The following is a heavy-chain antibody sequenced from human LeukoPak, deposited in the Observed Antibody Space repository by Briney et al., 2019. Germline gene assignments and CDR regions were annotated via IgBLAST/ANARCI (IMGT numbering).Heavy chain of an antibody. Sequence: PGGSLRLSCEASGFTFSSYAMSWVRQAPGKGLEWVSTISGSGGSTYYADSVKGRFTISRDNSKNTLYLQMNSLRAEDTAVYYCAKDLRAVAGPSDYWGQGTLVTVSS. V-gene: IGHV3-23*01. CDR3: AKDLRAVAGPSDY. CDR1: GFTFSSYA. J-gene: IGHJ4*02. D-gene: IGHD6-19*01. CDR2: ISGSGGST.